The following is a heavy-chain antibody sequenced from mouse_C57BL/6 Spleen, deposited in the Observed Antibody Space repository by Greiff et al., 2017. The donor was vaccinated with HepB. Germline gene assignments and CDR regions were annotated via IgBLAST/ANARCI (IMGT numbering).Heavy chain of an antibody. J-gene: IGHJ4*01. Sequence: EVQLQQSGPELVKPGASVKMSCKASGYTFTDYNMHWVKQSHGKSLEWIGYINPNNGGTSYNQKFKGKATLTVNKSSSTAYMELRSLTSEDSAVYYCARWAAFITTAMDYWGQGTSVTVSS. CDR1: GYTFTDYN. D-gene: IGHD1-1*01. CDR2: INPNNGGT. CDR3: ARWAAFITTAMDY. V-gene: IGHV1-22*01.